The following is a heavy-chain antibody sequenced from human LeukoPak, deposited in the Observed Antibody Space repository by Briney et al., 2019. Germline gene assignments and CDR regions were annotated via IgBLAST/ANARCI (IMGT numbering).Heavy chain of an antibody. D-gene: IGHD1-14*01. CDR1: GDSVSSKTAT. J-gene: IGHJ4*02. V-gene: IGHV6-1*01. CDR2: TYYKSMWYN. Sequence: SQTLSLTCDISGDSVSSKTATWNWIRQSPSRGLEWLGRTYYKSMWYNDYAVSVKSRIAINPDTSKNQISLQLNSVTPEDTAVYYCAREPDQYLPPHFDSWGQGTLVTVSS. CDR3: AREPDQYLPPHFDS.